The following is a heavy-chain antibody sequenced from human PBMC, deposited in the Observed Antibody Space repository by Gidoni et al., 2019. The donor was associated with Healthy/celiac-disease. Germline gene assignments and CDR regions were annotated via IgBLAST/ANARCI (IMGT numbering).Heavy chain of an antibody. CDR3: VCVGYCSGGSCYDDY. V-gene: IGHV3-33*08. J-gene: IGHJ4*02. CDR1: GSSFSSYG. CDR2: IWYDGSNK. Sequence: QVQLLESGAGVVQPGRSLRLSCAASGSSFSSYGMHWVRQGPGTGLGWVAVIWYDGSNKYYADSVKGRFTISRDNSKNTLYLQMNSLRAEDTAVYYCVCVGYCSGGSCYDDYWGQGTLVTVSS. D-gene: IGHD2-15*01.